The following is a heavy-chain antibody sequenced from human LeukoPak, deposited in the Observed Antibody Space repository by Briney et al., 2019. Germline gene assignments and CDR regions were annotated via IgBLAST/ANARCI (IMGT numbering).Heavy chain of an antibody. CDR2: IYYSGST. CDR1: GGSISSYY. CDR3: ARGLNDYGDYGYYYYYMDV. Sequence: SETLSLTCTVSGGSISSYYWSWIRQPPGKGLEWIGYIYYSGSTNYSPSLKSRVTISVDTSKNQFSLKLSSVTAADTAVYYCARGLNDYGDYGYYYYYMDVWGKGTTVTVSS. D-gene: IGHD4-17*01. V-gene: IGHV4-59*01. J-gene: IGHJ6*03.